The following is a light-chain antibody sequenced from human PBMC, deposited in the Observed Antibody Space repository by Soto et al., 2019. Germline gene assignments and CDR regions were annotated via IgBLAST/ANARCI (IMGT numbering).Light chain of an antibody. CDR3: QSYDRSLSGSRV. CDR2: DNS. CDR1: SSNIGAGYD. Sequence: QSLLTQPPSVSGAPGQRVTISFTGSSSNIGAGYDVHWYQQLPGTAPKLLIYDNSNRPSGVPDRFSGSKSGTSASLAITGLQAEDEADYYCQSYDRSLSGSRVFGTGTKVTVL. V-gene: IGLV1-40*01. J-gene: IGLJ1*01.